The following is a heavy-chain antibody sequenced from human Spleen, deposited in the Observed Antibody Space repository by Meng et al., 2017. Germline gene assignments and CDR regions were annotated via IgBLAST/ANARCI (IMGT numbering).Heavy chain of an antibody. V-gene: IGHV3-11*04. D-gene: IGHD3-10*01. CDR3: ARSDYGSGSDYEVFDY. Sequence: GESLKISCAASGFTFSDYYMSWIRQAPGKGLEWVSYISSSGSTIYYADSVKGRFTISRDNAKNSLYLQMNSLRAEDTAVYYCARSDYGSGSDYEVFDYWGQGTLVTVSS. CDR1: GFTFSDYY. J-gene: IGHJ4*02. CDR2: ISSSGSTI.